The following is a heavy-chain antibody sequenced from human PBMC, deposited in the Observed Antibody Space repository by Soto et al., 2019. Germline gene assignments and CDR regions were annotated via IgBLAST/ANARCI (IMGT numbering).Heavy chain of an antibody. V-gene: IGHV3-11*01. J-gene: IGHJ3*02. Sequence: GGSLRLSCAASGFTFSDYYMSWIRQAPGKGLEWVSYISSSGSTIYYADSVKGRFTISRDNAKNSLYLQMNSLRAEDTAVYYCAREARHCSGGSCPGGAFDIWGQGTMVTVSS. CDR3: AREARHCSGGSCPGGAFDI. D-gene: IGHD2-15*01. CDR1: GFTFSDYY. CDR2: ISSSGSTI.